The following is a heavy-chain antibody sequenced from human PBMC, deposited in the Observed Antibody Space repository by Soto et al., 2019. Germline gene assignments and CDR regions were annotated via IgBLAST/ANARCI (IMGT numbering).Heavy chain of an antibody. CDR2: ISYDGSNK. V-gene: IGHV3-30-3*01. CDR3: ARTSMVRDYYGMDV. J-gene: IGHJ6*02. D-gene: IGHD3-10*01. Sequence: QVQLVESGGGVVQPGRSLRLSCAASGFTFSSYAMHWVRQAPGKGLEWVAVISYDGSNKYYADSVKGRFTISRDNSKNTLYLQMNSLRDEDTAVYYCARTSMVRDYYGMDVWGQGTTVTVSS. CDR1: GFTFSSYA.